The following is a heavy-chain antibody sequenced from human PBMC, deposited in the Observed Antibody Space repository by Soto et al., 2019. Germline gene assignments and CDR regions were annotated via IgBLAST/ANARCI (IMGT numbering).Heavy chain of an antibody. Sequence: SVKVSCKASGGTFSSYAISWVRQAPGQGLEWMGGIIPIFGTANYAQKFQGRVTITADESTSTAYMELSSLRSEDTAVYYCARDNVAARLFADYWGQGTLVTVSS. D-gene: IGHD6-6*01. V-gene: IGHV1-69*13. CDR3: ARDNVAARLFADY. CDR1: GGTFSSYA. CDR2: IIPIFGTA. J-gene: IGHJ4*02.